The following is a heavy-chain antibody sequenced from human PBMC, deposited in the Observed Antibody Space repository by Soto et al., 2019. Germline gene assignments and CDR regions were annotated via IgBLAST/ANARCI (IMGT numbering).Heavy chain of an antibody. D-gene: IGHD2-15*01. J-gene: IGHJ4*02. Sequence: QITLKESGPTLVKPTQTLTLTCTFSGFSLSTGGVGVGWIRQPPGKALELLALIYWDDDKRYRTSLQNRLTITADTSYTQDVLSMSNMGPDDTATYYCARRSVEVVGGSTDSLDYWGQGALVTVSS. V-gene: IGHV2-5*02. CDR1: GFSLSTGGVG. CDR3: ARRSVEVVGGSTDSLDY. CDR2: IYWDDDK.